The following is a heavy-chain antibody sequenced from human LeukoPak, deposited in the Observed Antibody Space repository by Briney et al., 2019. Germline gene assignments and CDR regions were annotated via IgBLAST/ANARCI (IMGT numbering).Heavy chain of an antibody. Sequence: SETLSLTCAVYGGSFSGYYWSWIRQPPGKGLEWIGEINHSGSTNYNPSLKSRVTISVDTSKNQFTLKLSSVTAADTAVHYCVRYRSYHYYMDVWGKGTTVTVSS. CDR3: VRYRSYHYYMDV. V-gene: IGHV4-34*01. D-gene: IGHD4-11*01. CDR2: INHSGST. CDR1: GGSFSGYY. J-gene: IGHJ6*03.